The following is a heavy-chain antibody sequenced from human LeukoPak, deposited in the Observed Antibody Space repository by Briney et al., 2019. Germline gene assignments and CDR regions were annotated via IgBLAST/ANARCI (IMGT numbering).Heavy chain of an antibody. D-gene: IGHD6-13*01. Sequence: ASVKVSCKASGGTFSSYAISWVRQAPGQGLEWMGGIIPIFGTANYAQKFQGRVTITTDESTSTAYMELSNLRSEDTAVYYCARGYSSSWDRPFDYWGQGTPVTVSS. CDR1: GGTFSSYA. CDR2: IIPIFGTA. CDR3: ARGYSSSWDRPFDY. V-gene: IGHV1-69*05. J-gene: IGHJ4*02.